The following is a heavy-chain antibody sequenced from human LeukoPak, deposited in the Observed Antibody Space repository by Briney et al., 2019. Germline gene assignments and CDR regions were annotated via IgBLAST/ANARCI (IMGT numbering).Heavy chain of an antibody. J-gene: IGHJ2*01. V-gene: IGHV4-61*02. CDR3: ARGHCSGGSCYSGFWYFDL. CDR2: IYTSGST. D-gene: IGHD2-15*01. Sequence: PSETLSLTCTVSGGSISSGSYYWSWIRQPAGKGLEWIGRIYTSGSTNYNPSLESRVTISVDTSKNQFSLKLSSVTAADTAVYYCARGHCSGGSCYSGFWYFDLWGRGTLVTVSS. CDR1: GGSISSGSYY.